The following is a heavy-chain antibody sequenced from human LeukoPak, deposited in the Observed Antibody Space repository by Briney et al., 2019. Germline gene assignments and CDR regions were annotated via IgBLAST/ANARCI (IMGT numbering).Heavy chain of an antibody. CDR3: ARVGYYDSSGYYSLDAFHI. D-gene: IGHD3-22*01. V-gene: IGHV4-61*02. Sequence: KSSETLSLTCTVSGVSISSGSYYWSWIRQPAGKGLEWIGRTYSDGSTNYNPSLKSRVNISVDTSKNQFSLKLSSVTAADTALYYCARVGYYDSSGYYSLDAFHIWGQGTMVTVSS. CDR2: TYSDGST. CDR1: GVSISSGSYY. J-gene: IGHJ3*02.